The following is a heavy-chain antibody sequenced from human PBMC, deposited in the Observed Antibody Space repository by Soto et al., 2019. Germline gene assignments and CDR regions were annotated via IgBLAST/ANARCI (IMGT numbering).Heavy chain of an antibody. J-gene: IGHJ6*02. CDR1: GGTFGSYA. Sequence: QVQLVQSGAEVKKPGSSVKVSCKASGGTFGSYAISWVRQAPGQGLEWMGGIIPIPGTANYAQKFQGRVTIAADESTSTAYMARSSLRSEDTAVYYCARSQGSSTSLEIYYYYYYGMDVWGQGTTVTVSS. CDR3: ARSQGSSTSLEIYYYYYYGMDV. CDR2: IIPIPGTA. D-gene: IGHD2-2*01. V-gene: IGHV1-69*01.